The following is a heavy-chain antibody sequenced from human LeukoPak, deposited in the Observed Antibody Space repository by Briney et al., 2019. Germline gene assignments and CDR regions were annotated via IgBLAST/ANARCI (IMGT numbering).Heavy chain of an antibody. D-gene: IGHD6-13*01. CDR1: GGSISSSSYY. J-gene: IGHJ4*02. Sequence: PSETLSLTCTVSGGSISSSSYYWGWIRQPPGKGPEWIGSIYYSGSTYYNPSLKSRVTISVDTSKNQFSLKLSSVTAADTAVYYCARLIAAAGTYYFDYWGQGTLVTVSS. V-gene: IGHV4-39*01. CDR3: ARLIAAAGTYYFDY. CDR2: IYYSGST.